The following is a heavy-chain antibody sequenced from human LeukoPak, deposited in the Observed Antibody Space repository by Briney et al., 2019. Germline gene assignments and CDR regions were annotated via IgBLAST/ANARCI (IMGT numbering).Heavy chain of an antibody. CDR1: GLTFSAYG. J-gene: IGHJ4*02. Sequence: GGSLRLSCAASGLTFSAYGMHWVRQAPGKGLEWVSAISGSGGSTYYADSVKGRFTISRDNSKNTLYLQMNSLRAEDTAVYYCAKDYSSRTPSDYWGQGTLVTVSS. CDR3: AKDYSSRTPSDY. CDR2: ISGSGGST. V-gene: IGHV3-23*01. D-gene: IGHD6-13*01.